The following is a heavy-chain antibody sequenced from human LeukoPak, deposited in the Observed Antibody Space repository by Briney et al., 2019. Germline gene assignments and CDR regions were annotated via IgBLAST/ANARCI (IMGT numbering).Heavy chain of an antibody. V-gene: IGHV1-2*04. CDR1: GYTFTGYY. D-gene: IGHD1-26*01. Sequence: ASVKVSCKASGYTFTGYYMHWVRQAPGQGLEWMGWINPNSGGTNYAQKFQGWVTMTRDTSISTAYMELSRLRSDDTAVYCCARGSGSYFQIFDYWGQGTLVTVSS. J-gene: IGHJ4*02. CDR2: INPNSGGT. CDR3: ARGSGSYFQIFDY.